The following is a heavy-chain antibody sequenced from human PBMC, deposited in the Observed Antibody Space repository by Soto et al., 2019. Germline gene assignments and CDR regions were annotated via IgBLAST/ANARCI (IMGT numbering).Heavy chain of an antibody. D-gene: IGHD3-3*01. Sequence: SETLSLTCAVYGGSFSGYYWRWIRQPPGKGLEWIGEINHSGSTKYNPSLKSRVTISVDTPKKQFSLKVSSVTAAETAVYYCARGVMSDDLWSVYDYYYYAMDVWGQGTTVTVS. J-gene: IGHJ6*02. CDR1: GGSFSGYY. CDR3: ARGVMSDDLWSVYDYYYYAMDV. CDR2: INHSGST. V-gene: IGHV4-34*01.